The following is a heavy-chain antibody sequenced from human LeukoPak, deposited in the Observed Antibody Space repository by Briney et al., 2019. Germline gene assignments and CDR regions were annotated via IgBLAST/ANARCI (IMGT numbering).Heavy chain of an antibody. V-gene: IGHV4-59*08. J-gene: IGHJ3*02. D-gene: IGHD3-10*01. CDR1: GGSISSYY. CDR3: AGTYYYGSGSYVDI. CDR2: IYYSGST. Sequence: PSETLSLTCTVSGGSISSYYWSWIRQPPGKGLEWIGYIYYSGSTNYNPSLKSRVTISVGTSKNQFSLKLSSVTAADTAVYYCAGTYYYGSGSYVDIWGQGTMVTVSS.